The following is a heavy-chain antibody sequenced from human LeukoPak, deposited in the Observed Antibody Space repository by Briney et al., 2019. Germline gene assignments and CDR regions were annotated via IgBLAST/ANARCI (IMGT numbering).Heavy chain of an antibody. CDR2: INWNGGST. D-gene: IGHD6-19*01. CDR1: GFSFDVDDYA. V-gene: IGHV3-20*01. Sequence: PGGSLRLSCTASGFSFDVDDYAMSWVRQVPGKGLEWVSGINWNGGSTGYAYSVKGRFTISRDNAKTSLFLQMNRLRAEDTAFYHCARDYRDSSAWYALGAWGQGTLVTVSS. J-gene: IGHJ5*02. CDR3: ARDYRDSSAWYALGA.